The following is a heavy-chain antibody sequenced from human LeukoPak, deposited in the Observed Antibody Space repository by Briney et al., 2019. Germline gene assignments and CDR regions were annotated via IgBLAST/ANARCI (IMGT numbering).Heavy chain of an antibody. CDR1: SGSNSSYD. CDR3: AKRAGRDYYDSSGYYYFDY. D-gene: IGHD3-22*01. V-gene: IGHV4-4*07. Sequence: PSETLSLTCTVSSGSNSSYDWSWIRQPAGKGLEWVWRIYTSGSPNYNPSLESRVTMSVDTSKNQFSLKLSSVTAADTAVYYCAKRAGRDYYDSSGYYYFDYWGQGTLVTVSS. J-gene: IGHJ4*02. CDR2: IYTSGSP.